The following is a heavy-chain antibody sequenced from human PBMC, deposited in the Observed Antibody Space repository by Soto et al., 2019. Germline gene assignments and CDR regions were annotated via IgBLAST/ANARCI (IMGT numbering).Heavy chain of an antibody. CDR3: ARAAFRSDYYGYYYGMDV. D-gene: IGHD3-3*01. J-gene: IGHJ6*02. CDR2: IIPTLGTP. CDR1: GGTFSTHA. V-gene: IGHV1-69*01. Sequence: QVQLVQSGAEVKKPGSSVKVSCKASGGTFSTHAISWVRQAPGQGLEWLGGIIPTLGTPNYAQKFQGRVTVTADEYTSTAYMELSRLPSEDTAVYYCARAAFRSDYYGYYYGMDVWGQGTAVNV.